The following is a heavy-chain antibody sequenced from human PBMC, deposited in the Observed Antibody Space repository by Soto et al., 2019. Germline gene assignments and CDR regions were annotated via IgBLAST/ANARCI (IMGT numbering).Heavy chain of an antibody. CDR1: GLTFSNYA. CDR2: MSGSSSTT. Sequence: LRLSCATSGLTFSNYAMSWVRQAPGGGLEWVSSMSGSSSTTYYADSLRGRFTVSRDNARNSLYLQIDSLGVEDTAVYYCATPYYFNHWGPGTLVTVSS. J-gene: IGHJ1*01. D-gene: IGHD3-16*01. CDR3: ATPYYFNH. V-gene: IGHV3-21*06.